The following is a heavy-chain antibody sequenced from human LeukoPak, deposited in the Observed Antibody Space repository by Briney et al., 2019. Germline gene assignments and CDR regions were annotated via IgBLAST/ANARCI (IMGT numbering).Heavy chain of an antibody. J-gene: IGHJ5*02. CDR3: ARRIAVAASTWFDP. V-gene: IGHV4-34*01. CDR2: IYYSGST. CDR1: GGSFSGYY. Sequence: PSETLSLTCAVYGGSFSGYYWSWIRQPPGKGLEWIGSIYYSGSTYYNPSLKSRVTISVDTSKNQFSLKLSSVTAADTAVYYCARRIAVAASTWFDPWGQGALVTVSS. D-gene: IGHD6-19*01.